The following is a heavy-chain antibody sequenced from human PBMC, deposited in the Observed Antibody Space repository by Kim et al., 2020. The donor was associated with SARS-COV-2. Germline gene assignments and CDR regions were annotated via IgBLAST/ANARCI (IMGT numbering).Heavy chain of an antibody. D-gene: IGHD2-2*02. V-gene: IGHV1-69*01. CDR3: AGGDCSSTSCYNFDY. Sequence: KLQGRVTITADESTSTAYMELSSLRSEDTAVYYCAGGDCSSTSCYNFDYWGQGTLVTVSS. J-gene: IGHJ4*02.